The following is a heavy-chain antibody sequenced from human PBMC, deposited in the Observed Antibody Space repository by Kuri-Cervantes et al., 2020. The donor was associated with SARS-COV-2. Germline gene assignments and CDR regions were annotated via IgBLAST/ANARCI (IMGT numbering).Heavy chain of an antibody. Sequence: ETLSLTCAASGFTFSGSAMHWVRQASGKGLEWVGRIRSKANSYATAYAASVKGRFTISRDDSKNTAYLQMNSLKTEDTAVYYCTRGGSIAAHPRFDYWDQGTLVTVSS. D-gene: IGHD6-6*01. CDR3: TRGGSIAAHPRFDY. CDR1: GFTFSGSA. V-gene: IGHV3-73*01. CDR2: IRSKANSYAT. J-gene: IGHJ4*02.